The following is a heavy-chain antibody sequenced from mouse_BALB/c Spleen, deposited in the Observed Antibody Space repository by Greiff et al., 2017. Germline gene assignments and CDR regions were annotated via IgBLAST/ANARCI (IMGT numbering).Heavy chain of an antibody. V-gene: IGHV3-8*02. Sequence: EVKLQESGPSLVKPSQTLSLTCSVTGDSITSGYWNWIRKFPGNKLEYMGYISYSGSTYYNPSLKSRISITRDTSKNQYYLQLNSVTTEDTATYYCARFPYGNYEYFDVWGAGTTVTVSS. CDR3: ARFPYGNYEYFDV. D-gene: IGHD2-10*02. CDR2: ISYSGST. J-gene: IGHJ1*01. CDR1: GDSITSGY.